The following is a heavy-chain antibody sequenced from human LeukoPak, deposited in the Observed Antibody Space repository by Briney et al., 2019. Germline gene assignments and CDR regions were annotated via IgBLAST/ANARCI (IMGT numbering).Heavy chain of an antibody. V-gene: IGHV4-34*01. CDR1: GGSFSGYY. D-gene: IGHD3-10*01. J-gene: IGHJ6*02. CDR3: ARALKFGSGSYSYYYYGMDV. CDR2: INHSGST. Sequence: SETLSLTCAVYGGSFSGYYWSWIRQPPVKGLEWIGEINHSGSTNYNPSLKSRVTISVDTSKNQFSLKLSSVTAADTAVYYCARALKFGSGSYSYYYYGMDVWGQGTTVTVSS.